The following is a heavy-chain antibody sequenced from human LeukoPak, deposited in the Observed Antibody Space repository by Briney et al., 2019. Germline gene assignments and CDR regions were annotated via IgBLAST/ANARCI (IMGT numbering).Heavy chain of an antibody. V-gene: IGHV4-38-2*02. D-gene: IGHD1-14*01. CDR1: GYSISSGYH. Sequence: PSETLSLTCSVSGYSISSGYHWGWIRHPPGKGLEWIGSIYYSGSTYYNPSLKSRVTISVDTSKNQFSLKLSSVTAADTAVYYCARDAGKAFDIWGQGTMVTVSS. CDR2: IYYSGST. CDR3: ARDAGKAFDI. J-gene: IGHJ3*02.